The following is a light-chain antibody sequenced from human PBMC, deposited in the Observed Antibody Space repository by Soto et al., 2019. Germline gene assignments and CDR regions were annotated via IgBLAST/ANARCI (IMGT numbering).Light chain of an antibody. CDR1: QSIGDS. CDR3: QQYNSYSRT. J-gene: IGKJ1*01. V-gene: IGKV1-5*01. CDR2: DAS. Sequence: DIQMTQSPSTLSASVGDRVTITCRASQSIGDSLARYQQKPGKAPKLLIYDASSLESGVPSRFSGSGSGTEFTLTISSLQPDDFATYYCQQYNSYSRTFGQRTKVDIK.